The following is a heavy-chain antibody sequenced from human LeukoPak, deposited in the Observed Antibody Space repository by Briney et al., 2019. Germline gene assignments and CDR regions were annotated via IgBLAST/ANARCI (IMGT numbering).Heavy chain of an antibody. Sequence: ASVKVSCKASGYTFTSYGISWVRQAPGQGLEWMGWISAYNGNTNYAQKLQGRVTMTTDTSTSSAYMELRSLRSDDTAVYYCVRVGRYCSSTSCANWFDPWGQGTLVTVSS. CDR2: ISAYNGNT. D-gene: IGHD2-2*01. CDR3: VRVGRYCSSTSCANWFDP. V-gene: IGHV1-18*01. J-gene: IGHJ5*02. CDR1: GYTFTSYG.